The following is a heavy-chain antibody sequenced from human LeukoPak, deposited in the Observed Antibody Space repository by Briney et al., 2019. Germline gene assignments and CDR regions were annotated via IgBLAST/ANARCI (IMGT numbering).Heavy chain of an antibody. J-gene: IGHJ4*02. CDR1: GFTVSSNY. Sequence: PGGSLRLSCAASGFTVSSNYMSWVRQAPGKGLEWVSVIYSGGSTYYADSVKGRFTISRDNSKNMLYLQMNSLRAEDTAVYYCARVGVDYYDSSGYPFDYWGQGTLVTVSS. D-gene: IGHD3-22*01. CDR2: IYSGGST. V-gene: IGHV3-53*01. CDR3: ARVGVDYYDSSGYPFDY.